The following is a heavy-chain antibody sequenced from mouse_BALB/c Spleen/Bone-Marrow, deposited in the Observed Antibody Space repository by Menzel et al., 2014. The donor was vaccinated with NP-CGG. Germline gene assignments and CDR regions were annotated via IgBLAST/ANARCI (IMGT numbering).Heavy chain of an antibody. CDR2: IHPGNSDT. J-gene: IGHJ2*01. CDR3: TTLARNNFDY. D-gene: IGHD3-1*01. V-gene: IGHV1-5*01. Sequence: VQLKDSGTVLARPGAAVKMSCKASGYTFSNYWMHWIKQRPGQGLEWIGTIHPGNSDTTYNQKFKGKAKLTAVTSTSTAHMELSSLTNEDSAVYYCTTLARNNFDYWGQGTTLTVPS. CDR1: GYTFSNYW.